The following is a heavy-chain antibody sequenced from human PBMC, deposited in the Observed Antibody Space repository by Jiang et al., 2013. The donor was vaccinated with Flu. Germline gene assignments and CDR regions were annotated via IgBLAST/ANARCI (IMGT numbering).Heavy chain of an antibody. CDR3: ARAKTFSSGWHIVFDY. V-gene: IGHV1-18*01. CDR1: GYIFTNYD. J-gene: IGHJ4*02. D-gene: IGHD6-19*01. Sequence: GAEVKKPGASVKVSCRSSGYIFTNYDFTWVRQAPGQGLEWMGWISTYNGDTYYAQKFQDRLTLTTDIPTSTAYMELRSLRSDDTGIYYCARAKTFSSGWHIVFDYWGQGVLVTVSS. CDR2: ISTYNGDT.